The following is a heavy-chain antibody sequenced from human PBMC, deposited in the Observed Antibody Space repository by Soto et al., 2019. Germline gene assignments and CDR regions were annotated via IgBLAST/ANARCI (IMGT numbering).Heavy chain of an antibody. D-gene: IGHD6-19*01. CDR3: ARHDGQWLVRSAFDI. J-gene: IGHJ3*02. CDR1: GYPFSSYG. V-gene: IGHV1-18*04. CDR2: ISAYNGNT. Sequence: XPVKVSSNAAGYPFSSYGIVWVRQSPGQGLEWMGWISAYNGNTNYAQKLQGRVTMTTDTSTSTAYMELRSLRSDDTAVYYCARHDGQWLVRSAFDIWGQRTMVTFSS.